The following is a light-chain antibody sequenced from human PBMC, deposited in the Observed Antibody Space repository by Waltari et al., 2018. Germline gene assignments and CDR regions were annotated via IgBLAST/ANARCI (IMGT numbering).Light chain of an antibody. Sequence: DIQMAQSPSSLSASVGDRVTITFLASQTIGVNLNWYHQKPGQAPKLLIYGASTLQTGVPSRFSGSGSGTDFTLTISSLQPEDFATYYCQQSHSIFITFGQGTRLEIK. CDR3: QQSHSIFIT. J-gene: IGKJ5*01. CDR1: QTIGVN. CDR2: GAS. V-gene: IGKV1-39*01.